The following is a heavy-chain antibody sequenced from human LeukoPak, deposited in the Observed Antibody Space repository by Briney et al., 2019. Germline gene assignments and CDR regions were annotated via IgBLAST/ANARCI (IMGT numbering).Heavy chain of an antibody. CDR2: INSDGSEG. J-gene: IGHJ3*01. D-gene: IGHD6-6*01. V-gene: IGHV3-7*03. CDR1: GFTFSGFW. CDR3: ARSSYSSSSSV. Sequence: GGSLRLSCAVSGFTFSGFWMSWSRQAPGKGLEWVASINSDGSEGYYADVVKGRFTISRDNAKDSLYLQLNSLRAEDTAVYYCARSSYSSSSSVWGQGTMVTVSS.